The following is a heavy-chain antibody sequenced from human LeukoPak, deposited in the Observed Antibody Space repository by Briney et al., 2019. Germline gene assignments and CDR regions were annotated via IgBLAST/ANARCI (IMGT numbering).Heavy chain of an antibody. D-gene: IGHD6-13*01. CDR2: ISYSETT. CDR1: NGSINNYF. J-gene: IGHJ6*03. V-gene: IGHV4-59*01. CDR3: ARGRIAAAGTGFYYYYYMDV. Sequence: AETLSLTCTVSNGSINNYFWTWIRQPPGKGLEWIGFISYSETTNYNPSLKSRLTFSLDTSKKQFSLSLTSVTAADTAVYYCARGRIAAAGTGFYYYYYMDVWGKGTTVTISS.